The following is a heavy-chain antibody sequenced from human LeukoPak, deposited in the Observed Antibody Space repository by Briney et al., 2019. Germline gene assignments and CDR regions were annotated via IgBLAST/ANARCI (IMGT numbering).Heavy chain of an antibody. CDR3: AKDIRGSTSWYGLDY. Sequence: GRSLRLSCAASGFTFDDYAKHWVRQAPGKGLEWVSLISWDGGSTHYADSVKGRFTISRDNSKNSLYLQMNSLRAEDTALYYCAKDIRGSTSWYGLDYWGQGTLVTVSS. CDR2: ISWDGGST. J-gene: IGHJ4*02. V-gene: IGHV3-43D*04. D-gene: IGHD6-13*01. CDR1: GFTFDDYA.